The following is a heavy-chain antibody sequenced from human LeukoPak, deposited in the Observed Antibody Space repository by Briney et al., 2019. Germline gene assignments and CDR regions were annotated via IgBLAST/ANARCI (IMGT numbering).Heavy chain of an antibody. D-gene: IGHD1-26*01. Sequence: PGGSLRLSCAASGFTFDDYAMHWVRQAPGKGLEWVSLISGDGGSTYYADSVKGRFTISRDNSKNSLYLQMYSLRTEDTALYYCARQVGARPYFDYWGQGTLVTVSS. CDR3: ARQVGARPYFDY. CDR2: ISGDGGST. J-gene: IGHJ4*02. CDR1: GFTFDDYA. V-gene: IGHV3-43*02.